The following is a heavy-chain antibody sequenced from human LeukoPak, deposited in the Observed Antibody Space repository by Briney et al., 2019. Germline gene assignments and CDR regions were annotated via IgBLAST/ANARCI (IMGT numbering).Heavy chain of an antibody. CDR3: ARTVSYGDYVIPHFDY. D-gene: IGHD4-17*01. CDR2: INAGNGNT. Sequence: ASVTVSCTASGYTFTSYAMHWVRQAPGQRLEWMGWINAGNGNTKYSQEFQGRVTITRDTSASTAYMELSSLRSEDTAVYYCARTVSYGDYVIPHFDYWGQGTLVTVSS. CDR1: GYTFTSYA. V-gene: IGHV1-3*03. J-gene: IGHJ4*02.